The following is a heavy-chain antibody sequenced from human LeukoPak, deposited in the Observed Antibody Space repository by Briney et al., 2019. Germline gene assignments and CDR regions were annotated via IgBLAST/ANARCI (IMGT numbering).Heavy chain of an antibody. J-gene: IGHJ5*02. CDR1: GFTFSSYA. D-gene: IGHD3-10*01. CDR3: VKDRAQVSWFGDS. Sequence: GGSLRLSCAASGFTFSSYAMHWVRQAPGKGLEYVSAISSNGGSTYYADSVKGRFTISRDNSKNTLYLQMSSLRAEDTAVYYCVKDRAQVSWFGDSWGQGTLVTVSS. CDR2: ISSNGGST. V-gene: IGHV3-64D*09.